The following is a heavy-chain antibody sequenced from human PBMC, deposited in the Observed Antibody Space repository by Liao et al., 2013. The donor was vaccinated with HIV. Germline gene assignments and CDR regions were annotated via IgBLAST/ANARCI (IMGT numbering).Heavy chain of an antibody. Sequence: QVHLQQWGTGLLKPSETLSLTCAVYGDIPEEFYWSWIRQTPGTGLEWIGEISHRGKTDYNPSLKSRVTISLDASKKQFSLELTSVTAADTAIYYCARTDQYYDFWNGYENWFDPGAREPWSPSPQ. CDR2: ISHRGKT. CDR1: GDIPEEFY. D-gene: IGHD3-3*01. J-gene: IGHJ5*02. CDR3: ARTDQYYDFWNGYENWFDP. V-gene: IGHV4-34*02.